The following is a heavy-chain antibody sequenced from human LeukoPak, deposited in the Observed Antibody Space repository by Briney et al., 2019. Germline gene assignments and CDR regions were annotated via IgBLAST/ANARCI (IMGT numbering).Heavy chain of an antibody. CDR1: GYTLTELS. J-gene: IGHJ5*02. Sequence: ASVKVSCKVSGYTLTELSMHWVRQAPGKGLEWMGGFDPEDGETIYARKFQGRVTMTEDTSTDTAYMELSSLRSEDTAVYYCATTKIAAAGIGWFDPWGQGTLVTVSS. CDR2: FDPEDGET. D-gene: IGHD6-13*01. V-gene: IGHV1-24*01. CDR3: ATTKIAAAGIGWFDP.